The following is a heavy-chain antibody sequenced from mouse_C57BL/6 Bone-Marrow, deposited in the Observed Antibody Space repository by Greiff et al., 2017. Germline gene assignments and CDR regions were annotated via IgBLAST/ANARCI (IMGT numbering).Heavy chain of an antibody. Sequence: EVQLQQSGTVLARPGASVKMSCKTSGYTFTSYWMHWVKQRPGQGLEWIGAIYPGNSDTSYNQKFTGKAKLTAVTSASSAYMELSSLTTKDSAGYYCTRHLYYYGSSYDDYWGQGTTLTVSS. CDR2: IYPGNSDT. D-gene: IGHD1-1*01. V-gene: IGHV1-5*01. J-gene: IGHJ2*01. CDR1: GYTFTSYW. CDR3: TRHLYYYGSSYDDY.